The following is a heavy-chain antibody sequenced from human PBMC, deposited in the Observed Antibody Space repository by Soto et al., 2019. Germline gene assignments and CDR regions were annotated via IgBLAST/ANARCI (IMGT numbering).Heavy chain of an antibody. CDR2: MHYDGST. J-gene: IGHJ4*01. Sequence: PSETLSLTCTVSGTSLSSGGTFWGWIRQSPGKGLEWMGNMHYDGSTNYNPSLKSRVSMSVDTSKNEISLTLTALTAADTAVYYCASRRYSYGHYCLDQWGHGTLVTVSS. CDR1: GTSLSSGGTF. V-gene: IGHV4-39*01. D-gene: IGHD5-18*01. CDR3: ASRRYSYGHYCLDQ.